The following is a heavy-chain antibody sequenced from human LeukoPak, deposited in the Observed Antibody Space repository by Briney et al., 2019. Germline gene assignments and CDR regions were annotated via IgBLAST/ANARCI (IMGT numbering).Heavy chain of an antibody. Sequence: GGSLRLSCAASGFTFSSYSMIWVRQAPGKGLEWVSSISSSSYIYYADSVKGRFTISRDNAKNSLYLQMNSLRAEDTAVYYSARVYDYVWGSYPFVSDYCGQGTLVTVSS. V-gene: IGHV3-21*01. D-gene: IGHD3-16*02. CDR2: ISSSSYI. J-gene: IGHJ4*02. CDR3: ARVYDYVWGSYPFVSDY. CDR1: GFTFSSYS.